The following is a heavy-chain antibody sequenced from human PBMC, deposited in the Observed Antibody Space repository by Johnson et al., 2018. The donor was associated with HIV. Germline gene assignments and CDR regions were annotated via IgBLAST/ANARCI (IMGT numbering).Heavy chain of an antibody. D-gene: IGHD3-10*01. CDR3: ARDKGYYGSGTDAFDI. J-gene: IGHJ3*02. CDR2: INWNGGST. V-gene: IGHV3-20*04. Sequence: VKLVESGGGVVRPGGSLRLSCAASGFTFDDYGMSWVRQAPGKGLEWVSGINWNGGSTGYADSVKGRFTISRDNAKNSLYLQMDSLRAEDTAVYYCARDKGYYGSGTDAFDIWGQGTLVTVSS. CDR1: GFTFDDYG.